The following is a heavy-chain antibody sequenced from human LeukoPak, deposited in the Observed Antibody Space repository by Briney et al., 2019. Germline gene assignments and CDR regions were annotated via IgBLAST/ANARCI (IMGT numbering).Heavy chain of an antibody. Sequence: ASVKVSCKASGYTFTDYYVHWTRQAPGQGPEWMGWMNPTSGGTNYAQKFQGRVTMTRDTSITTAYMELSSLRSDDTAVYYCAPRRVAADKGFDYWGQGTLVTVSS. CDR2: MNPTSGGT. V-gene: IGHV1-2*02. CDR3: APRRVAADKGFDY. CDR1: GYTFTDYY. J-gene: IGHJ4*02. D-gene: IGHD6-19*01.